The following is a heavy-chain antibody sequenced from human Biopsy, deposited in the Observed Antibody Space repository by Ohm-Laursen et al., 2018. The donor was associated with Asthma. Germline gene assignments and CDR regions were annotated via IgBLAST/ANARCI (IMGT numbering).Heavy chain of an antibody. CDR3: ALKYRNSVFPEYGMDV. V-gene: IGHV3-48*02. J-gene: IGHJ6*02. Sequence: GSLRLSCAASGFTLSSYAFNWVRQAPGKGLEWVSYITGSGSTIYYADSVKGRFTLSRDNAKNSLYLQMNSLRDEDTAVYYCALKYRNSVFPEYGMDVWGQGTTVTVSS. CDR2: ITGSGSTI. D-gene: IGHD4-11*01. CDR1: GFTLSSYA.